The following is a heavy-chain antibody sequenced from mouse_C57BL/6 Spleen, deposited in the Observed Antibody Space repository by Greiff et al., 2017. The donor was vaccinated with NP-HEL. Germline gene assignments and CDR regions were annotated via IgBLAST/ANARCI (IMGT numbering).Heavy chain of an antibody. D-gene: IGHD1-1*01. Sequence: EVKLMESGGGLVKPGGSLKLSCAASGFTFSDYGMHWVRQAPEKGLEWVAYISSGSSTIYYADTVKGRFTISRDNAKNTLFLQMTSLRSEDTAMYYCARTGYYGSSPFDYWGQGTTLTVSS. V-gene: IGHV5-17*01. CDR1: GFTFSDYG. J-gene: IGHJ2*01. CDR3: ARTGYYGSSPFDY. CDR2: ISSGSSTI.